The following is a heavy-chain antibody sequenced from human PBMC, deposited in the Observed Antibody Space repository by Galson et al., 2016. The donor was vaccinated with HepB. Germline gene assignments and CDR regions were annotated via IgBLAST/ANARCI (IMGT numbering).Heavy chain of an antibody. CDR2: ISAYTGNT. CDR1: GYTFSTYG. D-gene: IGHD4-17*01. J-gene: IGHJ4*02. CDR3: ARYGDLRFDY. Sequence: SVKVSCKASGYTFSTYGISWVRQAPGQGLEWMGWISAYTGNTNYAQDFQDRFTMTIDTSTATAYMEVRSLSSDDTAMYYCARYGDLRFDYWGQGTLVTFSS. V-gene: IGHV1-18*01.